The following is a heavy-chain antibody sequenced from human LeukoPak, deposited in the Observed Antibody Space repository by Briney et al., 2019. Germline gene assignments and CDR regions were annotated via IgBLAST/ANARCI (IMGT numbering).Heavy chain of an antibody. J-gene: IGHJ4*02. CDR1: GGSISSYY. CDR3: AREDGSGSYYSFPY. CDR2: IYYSGST. Sequence: SETLSLTCTVSGGSISSYYWSWIRQPPGKGLEWIGYIYYSGSTNYNPSLKSRVTISVDTSKNQFSLKLSSVTAADTAVYYCAREDGSGSYYSFPYWGQGTLVTVSS. D-gene: IGHD3-10*01. V-gene: IGHV4-59*12.